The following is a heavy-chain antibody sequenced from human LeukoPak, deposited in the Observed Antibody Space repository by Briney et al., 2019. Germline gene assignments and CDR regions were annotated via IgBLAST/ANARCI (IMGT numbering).Heavy chain of an antibody. Sequence: ASVKVSCKASGYTFTSYAMHWVRQAPRQRLEWMGWINAGNGNTKYSQKFQGRVTITRDTSASTAYMELSSLRSEDTAVYYCARERELDYYDSSGYAFDIWGQGTMVTVSS. CDR3: ARERELDYYDSSGYAFDI. CDR2: INAGNGNT. D-gene: IGHD3-22*01. J-gene: IGHJ3*02. CDR1: GYTFTSYA. V-gene: IGHV1-3*01.